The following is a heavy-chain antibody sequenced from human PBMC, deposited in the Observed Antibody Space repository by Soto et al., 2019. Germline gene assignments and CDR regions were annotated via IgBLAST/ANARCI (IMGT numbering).Heavy chain of an antibody. CDR2: ISSSSAYI. V-gene: IGHV3-21*01. Sequence: VQMVESGGGLVKPGGSLRLSCAASGFTFRSYSMSWVRQAPGKGLEWVSSISSSSAYIYYADSLKGRFTISRDNAKNSLYLQVNSLRAEDTAVYYCARGAVAGAGIPTYYFDYWGQGTLVTVSS. CDR1: GFTFRSYS. D-gene: IGHD6-13*01. J-gene: IGHJ4*02. CDR3: ARGAVAGAGIPTYYFDY.